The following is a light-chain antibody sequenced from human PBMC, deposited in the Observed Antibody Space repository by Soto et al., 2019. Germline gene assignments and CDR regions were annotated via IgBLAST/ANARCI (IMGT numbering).Light chain of an antibody. Sequence: DIQLTQSPSFLSASVGDRVTITCRASQGISSYLAWYQQKPGKAPKLLIYAASTLQSGVPSRFSGSGSGTEFTLTINSLQSEDFAIYYCQPYNNWPLTFGGGTKVDIK. CDR2: AAS. CDR3: QPYNNWPLT. V-gene: IGKV1-9*01. J-gene: IGKJ4*01. CDR1: QGISSY.